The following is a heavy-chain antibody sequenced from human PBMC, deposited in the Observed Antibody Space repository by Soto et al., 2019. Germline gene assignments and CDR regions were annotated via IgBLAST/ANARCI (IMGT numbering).Heavy chain of an antibody. CDR1: GYTFTGYY. V-gene: IGHV1-2*02. CDR3: ARPGFYCSGGSCYDY. J-gene: IGHJ4*02. Sequence: QVQLVQSGAEVKKPGASVKVSCKASGYTFTGYYMHWVRQAPGQGLEWMGWINPNSGGTNYAQKFQGRVTMTRDTSISTAYMELSRLRSDDMAVYYCARPGFYCSGGSCYDYWGQGTLVTVSS. CDR2: INPNSGGT. D-gene: IGHD2-15*01.